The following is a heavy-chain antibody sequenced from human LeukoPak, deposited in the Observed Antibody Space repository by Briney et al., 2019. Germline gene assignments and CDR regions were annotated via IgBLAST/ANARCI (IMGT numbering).Heavy chain of an antibody. D-gene: IGHD1-7*01. CDR3: ARGPMTGTTSCMDV. Sequence: PGGSLRLSCAASGFTFSSYSMNWVRQAPGKGLECVSHISVSGSIKFYADSVRGRFTISRDNAKNSLYLQMSSLRDEDTAVYYCARGPMTGTTSCMDVWGKGTTVTVSS. CDR1: GFTFSSYS. J-gene: IGHJ6*03. V-gene: IGHV3-48*02. CDR2: ISVSGSIK.